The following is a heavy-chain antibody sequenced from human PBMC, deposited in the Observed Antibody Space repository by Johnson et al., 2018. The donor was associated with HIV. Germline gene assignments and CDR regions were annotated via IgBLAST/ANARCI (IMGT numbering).Heavy chain of an antibody. CDR1: GFIFADYG. Sequence: VQLVESGGGVLRPGVSLRLSCEGFGFIFADYGLSWVRQAPGRGLEWVSGINWNGGRIGYADSVKGRCTISRDNVRNSLYLQMNSLRAEDTAFYYCARRDSGSLSFDIWGQGTMVTVSS. CDR3: ARRDSGSLSFDI. J-gene: IGHJ3*02. V-gene: IGHV3-20*04. CDR2: INWNGGRI. D-gene: IGHD1-26*01.